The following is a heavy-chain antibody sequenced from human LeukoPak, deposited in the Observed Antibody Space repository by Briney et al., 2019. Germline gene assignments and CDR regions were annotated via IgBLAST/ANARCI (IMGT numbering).Heavy chain of an antibody. CDR3: AREHSYGSRWGYYYYGMDV. CDR1: GGSFSSYY. CDR2: IYYSGST. Sequence: SETLCLTCTVSGGSFSSYYWSWIRQPPGKGLEWIGYIYYSGSTNYNPSLKSRVTISVDTSKNQFSLKLSSVTAADTAVYYCAREHSYGSRWGYYYYGMDVWGQGTTVAVSS. D-gene: IGHD5-18*01. V-gene: IGHV4-59*01. J-gene: IGHJ6*02.